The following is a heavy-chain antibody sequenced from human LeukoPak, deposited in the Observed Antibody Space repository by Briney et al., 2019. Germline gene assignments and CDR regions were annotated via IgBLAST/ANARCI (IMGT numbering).Heavy chain of an antibody. CDR1: GYTFTGYY. J-gene: IGHJ4*02. CDR3: ARTFGGVIAPAGNFDY. Sequence: ASVKVSCKASGYTFTGYYMHWVRQAPGQGLEWMGRINPNSGGTNYAQKFQSRVTMTRDTSISTAYMELSRLGSDDTAVYYCARTFGGVIAPAGNFDYWGQGTLVTVSS. CDR2: INPNSGGT. V-gene: IGHV1-2*06. D-gene: IGHD3-16*02.